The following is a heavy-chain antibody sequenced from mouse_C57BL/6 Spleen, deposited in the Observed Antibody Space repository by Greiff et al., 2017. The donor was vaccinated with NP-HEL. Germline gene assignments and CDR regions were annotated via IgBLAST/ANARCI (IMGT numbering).Heavy chain of an antibody. Sequence: EVHLVESGGGLVQPGGSLKLSCAASGFTFSDYYMYWVRQTPEKRLEWVAYISNGGGSTYYPDTVKGRFTISRDNAKNTLYLQMSRLKSEDTAMYYCARQRTGTSWYFDVWGTGTTVTVSS. CDR1: GFTFSDYY. D-gene: IGHD4-1*01. V-gene: IGHV5-12*01. J-gene: IGHJ1*03. CDR2: ISNGGGST. CDR3: ARQRTGTSWYFDV.